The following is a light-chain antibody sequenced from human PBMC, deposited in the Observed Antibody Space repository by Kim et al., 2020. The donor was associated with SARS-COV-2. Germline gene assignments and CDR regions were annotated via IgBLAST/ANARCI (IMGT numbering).Light chain of an antibody. CDR2: QDS. CDR1: KLGDKY. CDR3: QAWDSSTVV. Sequence: SVSPGQTASIPCSGDKLGDKYACWYKQKPGQSPVLVIYQDSKRPSGIPERFSGSNSGNTATLTISGTQAMDEADYYCQAWDSSTVVFGGGTQLTVL. V-gene: IGLV3-1*01. J-gene: IGLJ2*01.